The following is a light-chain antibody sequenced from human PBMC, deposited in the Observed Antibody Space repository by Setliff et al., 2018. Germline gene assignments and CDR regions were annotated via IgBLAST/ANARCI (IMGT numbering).Light chain of an antibody. CDR2: GVS. Sequence: QSVLTQPAAVSGSPGQSITISCAGTSSDVGGYNYVSWYQQHPGKAPKLMIYGVSDRPSGVSSRFSGSKSGNTASLTISGLQTEDEADYYCNAYTAGTTYVFGTGTKVTVL. CDR1: SSDVGGYNY. CDR3: NAYTAGTTYV. V-gene: IGLV2-14*01. J-gene: IGLJ1*01.